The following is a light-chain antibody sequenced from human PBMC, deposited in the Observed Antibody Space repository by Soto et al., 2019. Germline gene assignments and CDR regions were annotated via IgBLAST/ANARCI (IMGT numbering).Light chain of an antibody. CDR1: QSVRSN. V-gene: IGKV3-11*01. J-gene: IGKJ4*01. Sequence: EIVMTQSPATLSVSAGERATLSCRARQSVRSNLAWYQQKPGQAPRLLIYDASNRATGIPARFSGSGSGTDFTLTISSLEPEDFAVYYCQQRSNWPLTFGGGTKVDIK. CDR3: QQRSNWPLT. CDR2: DAS.